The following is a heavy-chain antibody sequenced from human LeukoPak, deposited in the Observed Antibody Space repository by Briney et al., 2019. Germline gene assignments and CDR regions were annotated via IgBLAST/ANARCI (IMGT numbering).Heavy chain of an antibody. CDR2: IYPSGST. J-gene: IGHJ4*02. D-gene: IGHD3-3*01. CDR3: ARGADFWSGYSDLYYFDY. Sequence: SETLSLTCTVSGGSISSGSYYWSWIRPPAGKGLEWIGRIYPSGSTNDNPSLKSRVTISVDTSKNQSSLKLSSVTAADTAVYYCARGADFWSGYSDLYYFDYWGQGTLVTVSS. CDR1: GGSISSGSYY. V-gene: IGHV4-61*02.